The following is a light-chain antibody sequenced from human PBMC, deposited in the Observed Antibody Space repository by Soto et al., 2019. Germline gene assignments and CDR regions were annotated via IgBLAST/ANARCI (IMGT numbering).Light chain of an antibody. CDR3: CSYAGSYSYA. V-gene: IGLV2-11*01. CDR2: GVN. J-gene: IGLJ1*01. Sequence: QSSLTHPRSVSGSPGQSVTISCTGTSSDVGGFNSVSWYQQHPGKAPKLMIYGVNKRPSGVPDRFSGSKSGSTASLTISGLQAEDEADYYCCSYAGSYSYAFATGTKVTVL. CDR1: SSDVGGFNS.